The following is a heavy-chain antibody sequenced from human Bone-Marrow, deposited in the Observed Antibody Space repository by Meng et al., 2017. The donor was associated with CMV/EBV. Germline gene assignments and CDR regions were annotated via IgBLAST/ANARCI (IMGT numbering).Heavy chain of an antibody. CDR3: ARQRGYSYDGGNWFDP. Sequence: SVKVSCKPSGGTFSNYAVSWVRQAPGQGLEWMGGIIPILDITNYAQKFQGRVTITADKSTNAVYMELSSLRSEDTAVYYCARQRGYSYDGGNWFDPWGQGTLVTVSS. J-gene: IGHJ5*02. CDR1: GGTFSNYA. CDR2: IIPILDIT. V-gene: IGHV1-69*10. D-gene: IGHD5-18*01.